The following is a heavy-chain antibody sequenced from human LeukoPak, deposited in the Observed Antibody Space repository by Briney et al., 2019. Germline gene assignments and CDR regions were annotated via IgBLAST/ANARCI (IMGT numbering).Heavy chain of an antibody. J-gene: IGHJ6*03. CDR1: GYTFTSYD. CDR3: ASTVTTPGYYYYMDV. D-gene: IGHD4-11*01. V-gene: IGHV1-8*01. CDR2: MNPNSGNT. Sequence: ASVKVSCKASGYTFTSYDINWVRQATGQGLEWMGRMNPNSGNTGYAQKFQGRVTMTRNTSISTAYMELSSLRSEDTAVYYCASTVTTPGYYYYMDVWGKGTTVTVSS.